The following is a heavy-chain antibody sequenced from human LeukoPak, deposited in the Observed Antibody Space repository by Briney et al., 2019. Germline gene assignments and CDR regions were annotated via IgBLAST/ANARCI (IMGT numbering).Heavy chain of an antibody. D-gene: IGHD3-9*01. CDR1: GFTFSDYY. CDR2: ISSSGSTI. CDR3: ARETGDILTGYSKGRHHFDY. Sequence: PGGSLRLSCAASGFTFSDYYMSWIRQAPGKGLEWVSYISSSGSTIYYADSVKGRFTISRDNAKNSLYLQMNSLRAEDTAVYYCARETGDILTGYSKGRHHFDYWGQGTLVTVSS. J-gene: IGHJ4*02. V-gene: IGHV3-11*01.